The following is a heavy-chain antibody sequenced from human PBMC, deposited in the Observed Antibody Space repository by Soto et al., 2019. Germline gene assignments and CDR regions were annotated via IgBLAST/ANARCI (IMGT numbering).Heavy chain of an antibody. CDR3: ARELFGRSVWFDP. V-gene: IGHV4-30-4*01. Sequence: SGTPSPTRTVSGGSLSSGGFYWSWVRPPPGKGLEWIGYIYYSGSTYYNPSLKSRVTISVGTSKNQFSLKLSSVTAADTAVYYCARELFGRSVWFDPWGQGTLVTVSS. CDR1: GGSLSSGGFY. J-gene: IGHJ5*02. CDR2: IYYSGST. D-gene: IGHD3-10*01.